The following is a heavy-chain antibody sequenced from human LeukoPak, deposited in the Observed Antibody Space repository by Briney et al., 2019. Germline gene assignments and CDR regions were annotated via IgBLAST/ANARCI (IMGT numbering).Heavy chain of an antibody. CDR3: ARDVASSGYYWD. V-gene: IGHV4-39*07. CDR2: IYYSGST. J-gene: IGHJ4*02. CDR1: GGSISSSYYY. Sequence: PSETLSLTCTVSGGSISSSYYYWGWIRQPPGKGLEWIGSIYYSGSTYYNPSLKSRVTISVDTSKNQFSLKLGSVTAADTAVYYCARDVASSGYYWDWGQGTLVTVSS. D-gene: IGHD3-22*01.